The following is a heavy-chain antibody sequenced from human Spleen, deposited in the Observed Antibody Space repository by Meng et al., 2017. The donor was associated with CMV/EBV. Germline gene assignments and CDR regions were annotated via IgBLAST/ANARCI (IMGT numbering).Heavy chain of an antibody. D-gene: IGHD2-2*01. CDR1: GFTLSTNY. V-gene: IGHV3-53*01. J-gene: IGHJ6*02. CDR3: ARVGDVVVVPAAISPYYYYGMDV. Sequence: GESLKISCAASGFTLSTNYVNWVRQAPGKGLEWVSIIYSGGSTYYADSVKGRFTISRDNAKNSLYLQMNSLRAEDTAVYYCARVGDVVVVPAAISPYYYYGMDVWGQGTTVTVSS. CDR2: IYSGGST.